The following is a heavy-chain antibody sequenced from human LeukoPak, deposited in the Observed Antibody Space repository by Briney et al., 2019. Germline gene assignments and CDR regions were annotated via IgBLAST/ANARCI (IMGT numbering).Heavy chain of an antibody. CDR3: ASVRRGFGESSKYYSYYYMDV. D-gene: IGHD3-10*01. CDR1: GGSISSSSYY. V-gene: IGHV4-39*01. J-gene: IGHJ6*03. CDR2: VYYSGST. Sequence: PSETLSLTCTVSGGSISSSSYYWGWIRQPPGKGLDWIGNVYYSGSTYYNPSLKRRVTISVDTSKNQFSLKLSAVTAADTAVYFCASVRRGFGESSKYYSYYYMDVWGNGTTVTISS.